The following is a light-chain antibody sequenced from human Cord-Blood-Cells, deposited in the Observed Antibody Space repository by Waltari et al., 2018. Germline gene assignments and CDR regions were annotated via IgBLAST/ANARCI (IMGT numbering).Light chain of an antibody. CDR2: RDS. Sequence: SYELTQPLSVSVALGQTARITCGGNNIGSKNVHWYQQKPGQAPVLVIYRDSNRPSGIPGRFSGSNSGNTATLTIIRAQAGDEADYYCQVWDSSTCVFGTGTKVTVL. CDR3: QVWDSSTCV. CDR1: NIGSKN. V-gene: IGLV3-9*01. J-gene: IGLJ1*01.